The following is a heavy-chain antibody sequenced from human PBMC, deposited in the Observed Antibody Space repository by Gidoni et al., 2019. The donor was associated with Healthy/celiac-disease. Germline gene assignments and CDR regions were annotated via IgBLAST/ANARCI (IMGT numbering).Heavy chain of an antibody. CDR1: GYSFTSYW. Sequence: EVQLVQSGAEGKKPGESLRSAWKGDGYSFTSYWRSWVRQMPGKGLEWMGRIDPSDSYPNSRPSFQGHVTISADKSISTAYLQWSSLKASDTAMYYFARLGYCSGGSCYYYYGMDVWGQGTTVTVSS. CDR2: IDPSDSYP. CDR3: ARLGYCSGGSCYYYYGMDV. J-gene: IGHJ6*02. V-gene: IGHV5-10-1*03. D-gene: IGHD2-15*01.